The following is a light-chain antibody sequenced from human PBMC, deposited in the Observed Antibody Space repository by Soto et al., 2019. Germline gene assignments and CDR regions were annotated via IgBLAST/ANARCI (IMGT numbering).Light chain of an antibody. J-gene: IGKJ5*01. CDR2: AVS. CDR1: QSVRIGY. Sequence: EIVLTQSPGTLSLSPGQKATVSCRASQSVRIGYLAWYQQKPGQAPRLLIYAVSSRATGIPDRFTGSGSGTDFTLTISRLEPEDFAVYYCQQYVGSPITFGQGTRLEIK. V-gene: IGKV3-20*01. CDR3: QQYVGSPIT.